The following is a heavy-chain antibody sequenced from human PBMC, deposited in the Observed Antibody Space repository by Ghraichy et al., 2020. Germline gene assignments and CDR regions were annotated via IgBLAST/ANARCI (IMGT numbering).Heavy chain of an antibody. Sequence: GALRLSCAASGFTFTNAWMSWVRQAPGKGLEWVGRIKRKTDGGTTDYAVTVKGRFTISRDDSKNTLYLQMNSLKTEDTAVYYCTPGNWNDNYYGMDVWGQGTTVTVSS. D-gene: IGHD1-1*01. J-gene: IGHJ6*02. CDR3: TPGNWNDNYYGMDV. V-gene: IGHV3-15*01. CDR2: IKRKTDGGTT. CDR1: GFTFTNAW.